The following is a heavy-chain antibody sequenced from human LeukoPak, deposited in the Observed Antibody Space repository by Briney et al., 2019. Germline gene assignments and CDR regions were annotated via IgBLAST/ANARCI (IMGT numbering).Heavy chain of an antibody. CDR3: ARAGDFWSGYYPNWFDP. CDR1: GYTFTSYG. V-gene: IGHV1-18*01. CDR2: ISAYNGNT. J-gene: IGHJ5*02. Sequence: ASVTVSCKASGYTFTSYGISWVRQAPGQGLEWMGWISAYNGNTNHAQKLQGRDTMTTDTSTSTAYMELRSLRSDDTAVYYCARAGDFWSGYYPNWFDPWGQGTLVTVSS. D-gene: IGHD3-3*01.